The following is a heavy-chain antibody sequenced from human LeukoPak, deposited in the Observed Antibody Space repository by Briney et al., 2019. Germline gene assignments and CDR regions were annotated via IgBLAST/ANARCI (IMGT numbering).Heavy chain of an antibody. CDR1: GFTFSSYG. CDR3: ANENYYGSGSYPDY. J-gene: IGHJ4*02. CDR2: ISYDGSNK. D-gene: IGHD3-10*01. V-gene: IGHV3-30*18. Sequence: GGSLRLSCAASGFTFSSYGIHWVRQAPGKGLEWVALISYDGSNKYYADSVKGRFTISRDNSKNTLYLQMNSLRAEDTAEYYCANENYYGSGSYPDYWGQGTLVTVSS.